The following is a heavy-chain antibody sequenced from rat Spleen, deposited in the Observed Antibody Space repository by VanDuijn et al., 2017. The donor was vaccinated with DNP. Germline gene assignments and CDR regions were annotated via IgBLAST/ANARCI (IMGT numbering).Heavy chain of an antibody. J-gene: IGHJ2*01. Sequence: EVQVVDSGGGLVQPGRSMKLSCAASGFTFSNSDMAWVRQAPTKGLEWVASISTGGGTTYYRDSVKGRFTISRDNAKSTLYLQMNSLRSEDMATYYCIRWNSGHFDYWGQGVMVTVSS. CDR3: IRWNSGHFDY. V-gene: IGHV5-25*01. CDR2: ISTGGGTT. CDR1: GFTFSNSD. D-gene: IGHD4-3*01.